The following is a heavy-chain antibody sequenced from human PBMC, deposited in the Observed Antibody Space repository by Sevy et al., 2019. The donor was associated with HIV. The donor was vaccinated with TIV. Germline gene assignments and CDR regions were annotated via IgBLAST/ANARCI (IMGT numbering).Heavy chain of an antibody. CDR3: ARVGYCSGGSCYSGLYNY. CDR1: GGSISSYY. D-gene: IGHD2-15*01. Sequence: SETLSLTCTVSGGSISSYYWSWIRQPPGKGLEWIGYIYYSGSTNYNPSLKSRVTISVDTSKNQFSLKLSSVTAADTAVYYRARVGYCSGGSCYSGLYNYWGQGTLVTVSS. CDR2: IYYSGST. V-gene: IGHV4-59*01. J-gene: IGHJ4*02.